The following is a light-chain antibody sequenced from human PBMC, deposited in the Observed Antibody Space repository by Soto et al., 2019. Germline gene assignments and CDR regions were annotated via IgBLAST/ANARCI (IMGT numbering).Light chain of an antibody. CDR2: VNNDGNY. V-gene: IGLV4-69*01. CDR1: SGHSNYA. CDR3: QTWGIAIHAV. Sequence: QSVLTQSPSASASLGASVNLTCTLTSGHSNYAIAWHQQQPEKGPRYLMKVNNDGNYNKWDGIPDRFSGSSSGAERYLTISSLQSEDEADYYCQTWGIAIHAVFGGGTKLTVL. J-gene: IGLJ3*02.